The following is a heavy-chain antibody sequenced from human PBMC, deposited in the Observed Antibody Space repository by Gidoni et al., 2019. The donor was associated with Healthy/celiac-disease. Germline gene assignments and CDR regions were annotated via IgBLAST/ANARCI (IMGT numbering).Heavy chain of an antibody. CDR2: IRSSGSTI. CDR3: ARVGIELLLY. J-gene: IGHJ4*02. CDR1: GCTLSSYE. Sequence: EVQLVESGGGLVQPGGSLCVSCAASGCTLSSYEMNRVRQVPGKGLEWVSYIRSSGSTIYYADSVKGRFTNSRDNAKNALYLQMNSLRTEDTAVYYCARVGIELLLYWGQGTLVTVSS. D-gene: IGHD1-26*01. V-gene: IGHV3-48*03.